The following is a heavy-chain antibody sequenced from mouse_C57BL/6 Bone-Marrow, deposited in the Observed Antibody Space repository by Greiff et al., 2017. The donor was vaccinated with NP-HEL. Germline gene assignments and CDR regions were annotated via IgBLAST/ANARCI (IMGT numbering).Heavy chain of an antibody. Sequence: VQLQQPGAELVKPGASVKLSCKASGYTFTSYWMHWVKQRPGQGLEWIGMIHPNSGSTNYNEKFKSKATLTVDKSSSTAYMQLSSLTSEDSAVYYCARGDSSKVYYYAMDYWGQGTSVTVSS. V-gene: IGHV1-64*01. CDR1: GYTFTSYW. D-gene: IGHD3-2*02. CDR3: ARGDSSKVYYYAMDY. CDR2: IHPNSGST. J-gene: IGHJ4*01.